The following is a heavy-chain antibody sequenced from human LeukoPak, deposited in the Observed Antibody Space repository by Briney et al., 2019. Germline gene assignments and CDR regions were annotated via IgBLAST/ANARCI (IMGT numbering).Heavy chain of an antibody. CDR1: GGSISSSSYY. CDR2: IYYSGST. CDR3: ARDGEGSYGGFDY. V-gene: IGHV4-39*07. Sequence: PSETLSLTCTVSGGSISSSSYYWGWIRQPPGKGLEWIGSIYYSGSTYYNPSLKSRVTISVDTSKNQFSLKLSSVTAADTAVYYCARDGEGSYGGFDYWGQGTLVTVSS. J-gene: IGHJ4*02. D-gene: IGHD1-26*01.